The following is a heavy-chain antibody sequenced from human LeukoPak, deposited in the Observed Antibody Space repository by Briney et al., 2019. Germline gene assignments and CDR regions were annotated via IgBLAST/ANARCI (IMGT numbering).Heavy chain of an antibody. V-gene: IGHV3-74*01. CDR2: INSDGINT. CDR1: GFTFSNYW. CDR3: ARIRFGESYAPKSYYYYYMDV. J-gene: IGHJ6*03. Sequence: PGGSLRLSCAASGFTFSNYWMHWVRQAPGKGLVWVSRINSDGINTSYADSVKGRFTISRDNAKNSLYLQMNRLRVEDTAVYYCARIRFGESYAPKSYYYYYMDVWGIGTTVTISS. D-gene: IGHD3-10*01.